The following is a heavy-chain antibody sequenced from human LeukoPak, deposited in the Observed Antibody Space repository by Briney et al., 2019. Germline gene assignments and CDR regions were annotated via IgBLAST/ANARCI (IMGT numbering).Heavy chain of an antibody. V-gene: IGHV3-7*01. Sequence: GSLRLSCAASGFTFSTSWMSWVRQAPGKGREWVANIKHDASETNYVDSVKGRFTISRDNAKNSLYLQMNSLRAEDTAVYYCARPRVPDSWGQGTLVTVSS. CDR2: IKHDASET. CDR1: GFTFSTSW. J-gene: IGHJ4*02. CDR3: ARPRVPDS.